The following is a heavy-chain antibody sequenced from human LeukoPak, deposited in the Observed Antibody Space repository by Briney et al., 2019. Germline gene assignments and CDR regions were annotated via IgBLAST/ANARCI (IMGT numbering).Heavy chain of an antibody. V-gene: IGHV3-33*01. D-gene: IGHD4-17*01. CDR2: IWYDGSNK. CDR1: GFTFSSYG. J-gene: IGHJ4*02. CDR3: ARAYYGDGRDDY. Sequence: GGSLRLSCAASGFTFSSYGMHWVRQAPGKGLEWVAVIWYDGSNKYYADSVKGRFTISRDNSKNTLYLQMNSLRAEDTAVYYCARAYYGDGRDDYWGQGTLVTVSS.